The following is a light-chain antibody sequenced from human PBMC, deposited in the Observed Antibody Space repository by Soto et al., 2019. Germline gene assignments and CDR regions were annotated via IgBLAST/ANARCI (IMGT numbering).Light chain of an antibody. J-gene: IGLJ2*01. CDR1: SSNIGAGYD. CDR3: QSYDSSLSGYVV. V-gene: IGLV1-40*01. CDR2: GNS. Sequence: QSVLTQPPSVSGAPGQRVTISCTGSSSNIGAGYDVHWYQQLPGTPPKLLIYGNSNRPSGVPDRISGSKSGTSACLAITGLQAEDEADYYCQSYDSSLSGYVVFGGGTKLTVL.